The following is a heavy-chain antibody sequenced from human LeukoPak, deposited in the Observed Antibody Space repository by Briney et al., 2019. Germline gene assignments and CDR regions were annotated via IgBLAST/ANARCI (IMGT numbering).Heavy chain of an antibody. CDR1: GFTFSSYS. CDR3: AREADSSSWSPRRLGHFDY. CDR2: ISSSSSYI. V-gene: IGHV3-21*01. Sequence: GGSLRLSCAASGFTFSSYSMNWVRQAPGKGLEWVSSISSSSSYIYYADSVKGRFTISRDNAKNSLYLQMNSLRAEDTAVYYCAREADSSSWSPRRLGHFDYWGQGTLVTVSS. D-gene: IGHD6-13*01. J-gene: IGHJ4*02.